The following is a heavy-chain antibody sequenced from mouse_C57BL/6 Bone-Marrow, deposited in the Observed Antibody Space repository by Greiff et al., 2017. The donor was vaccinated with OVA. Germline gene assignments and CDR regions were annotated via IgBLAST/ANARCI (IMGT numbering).Heavy chain of an antibody. D-gene: IGHD2-2*01. V-gene: IGHV1-69*01. CDR2: IDPSDSYT. CDR3: ARRWIWLRRGFAY. Sequence: QVQLKQPGAELVMPGASVKLSCKASGYTFTSYWMHWVKQRPGQGLEWIGEIDPSDSYTNYNQKFKGKSTLTVDKSSSTAFMQLSCLTSDVSAVYSFARRWIWLRRGFAYWGQGTPLTVSS. CDR1: GYTFTSYW. J-gene: IGHJ2*01.